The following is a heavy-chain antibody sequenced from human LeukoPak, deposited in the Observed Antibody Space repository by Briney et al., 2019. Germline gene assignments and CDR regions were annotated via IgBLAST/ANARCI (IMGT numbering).Heavy chain of an antibody. CDR1: GGSVSSGNYY. V-gene: IGHV4-61*01. J-gene: IGHJ4*02. Sequence: SETLSLTCTVSGGSVSSGNYYWSWIRQPPGTGLEWIGYIYYSGSTNYNPSLKSRVTISVDTSKNQFSLKLSSVTAADTAVYYCASEGYSSSWTHTFDYWGQGTLVTVSS. CDR2: IYYSGST. D-gene: IGHD6-13*01. CDR3: ASEGYSSSWTHTFDY.